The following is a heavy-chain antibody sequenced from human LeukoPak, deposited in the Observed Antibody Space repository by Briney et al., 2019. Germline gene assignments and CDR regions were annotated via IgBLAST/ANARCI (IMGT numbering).Heavy chain of an antibody. J-gene: IGHJ4*02. CDR1: GFTFSSYA. Sequence: GGSLRLSCAASGFTFSSYAMSWVRQAPGKGLEWVSIISGSGDSAYSADSMKGRFTISRDNSKNILYLQMDTLRAEDTAVYYCAKALGAICGTGCSSRYFDCWGQGTLVTVSS. CDR2: ISGSGDSA. CDR3: AKALGAICGTGCSSRYFDC. V-gene: IGHV3-23*01. D-gene: IGHD2-21*02.